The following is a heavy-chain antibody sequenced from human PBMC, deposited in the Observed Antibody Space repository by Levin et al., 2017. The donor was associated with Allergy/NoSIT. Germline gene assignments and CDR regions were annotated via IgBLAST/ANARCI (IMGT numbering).Heavy chain of an antibody. Sequence: SETLSLTCTVSGGSISSYYWSWIRQPPGKGLEWIGYIYYSGSTNYNPSLKSRVTISVDTSKNQFSLKLSSVTAADTAVYYCARLGRGYSYGPVDYWGQGTLVTVSS. D-gene: IGHD5-18*01. CDR1: GGSISSYY. CDR3: ARLGRGYSYGPVDY. CDR2: IYYSGST. J-gene: IGHJ4*02. V-gene: IGHV4-59*08.